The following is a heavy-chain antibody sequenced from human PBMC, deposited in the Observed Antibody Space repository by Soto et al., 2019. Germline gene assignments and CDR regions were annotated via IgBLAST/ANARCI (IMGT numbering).Heavy chain of an antibody. CDR3: AREQLALSGPYYYYYYMDV. V-gene: IGHV1-3*01. CDR1: GYTFTSYA. CDR2: INAGNGNT. D-gene: IGHD6-6*01. J-gene: IGHJ6*03. Sequence: QVQLVQSGAEVKKPGASVKVSCKASGYTFTSYAMHWVRQAPGQRLEWMGWINAGNGNTKYSQKFQGRVTITRDTSGSTAYMELSSLRSEDTAMYYCAREQLALSGPYYYYYYMDVWGKGTTVTVSS.